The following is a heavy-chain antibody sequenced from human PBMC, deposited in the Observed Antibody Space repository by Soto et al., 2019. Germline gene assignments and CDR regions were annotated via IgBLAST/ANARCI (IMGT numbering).Heavy chain of an antibody. CDR3: AREGDYYDSSGGMDV. Sequence: EVQLVESGGGLVKPGGSLRLSCAASGFTFSSYSMNWVRQAPGKGLEWVSSISSSSSYIYYADSVKGRFTISRDNAKNSLYLQMNSLRAEGTAVYYCAREGDYYDSSGGMDVWGQGTTVTVSS. D-gene: IGHD3-22*01. CDR1: GFTFSSYS. V-gene: IGHV3-21*01. J-gene: IGHJ6*02. CDR2: ISSSSSYI.